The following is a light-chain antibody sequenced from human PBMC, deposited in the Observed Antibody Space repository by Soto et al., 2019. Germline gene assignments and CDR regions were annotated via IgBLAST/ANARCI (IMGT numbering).Light chain of an antibody. CDR2: DAS. Sequence: DIQMTQSPSSLSASVGDRVTITCQASQDIGIYLHWYQQKLGKAPKLLIYDASNLEIGVPYRFSGSGSGTDFTLTISSLQPEDYATYYCQYYNSLPVTFGEGTKMEIK. CDR3: QYYNSLPVT. CDR1: QDIGIY. V-gene: IGKV1-33*01. J-gene: IGKJ4*01.